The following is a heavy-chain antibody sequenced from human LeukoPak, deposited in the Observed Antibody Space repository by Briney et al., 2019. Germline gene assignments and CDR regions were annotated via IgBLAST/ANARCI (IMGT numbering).Heavy chain of an antibody. Sequence: SETLSLTCTVSGGSINHYYWSWIRQPAGKGLEWIGRIYASRSAIYNPSLRGRVTMSVDTSGTQFSLELSSVTAADTAVYYCARDVDTFFDYWGQGTLVTVSS. D-gene: IGHD5-18*01. V-gene: IGHV4-4*07. J-gene: IGHJ4*02. CDR3: ARDVDTFFDY. CDR1: GGSINHYY. CDR2: IYASRSA.